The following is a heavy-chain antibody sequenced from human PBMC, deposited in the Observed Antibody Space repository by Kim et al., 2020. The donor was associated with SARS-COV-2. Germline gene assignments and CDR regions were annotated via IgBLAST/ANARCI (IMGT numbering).Heavy chain of an antibody. D-gene: IGHD3-3*01. V-gene: IGHV4-31*03. CDR3: ASITIFGVAMDV. J-gene: IGHJ6*02. CDR1: GGSISSGGYY. CDR2: IYYSGST. Sequence: SETLSLTCTVSGGSISSGGYYWSWIRQHPGKGLEWIGYIYYSGSTYYNPSLKSRVTISGNTYKNQFSLKLSSVTAADTAVYYCASITIFGVAMDVWGQGTTVTVSS.